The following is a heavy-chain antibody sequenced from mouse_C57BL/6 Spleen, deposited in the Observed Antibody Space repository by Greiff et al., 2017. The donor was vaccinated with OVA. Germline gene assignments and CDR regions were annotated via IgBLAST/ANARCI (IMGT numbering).Heavy chain of an antibody. CDR2: IWSGGST. CDR1: GFSLTSYG. CDR3: AKNKGYGDAMDY. V-gene: IGHV2-4*01. D-gene: IGHD2-14*01. Sequence: QVHVKQSGPGLVQPSQSLSITCTVSGFSLTSYGVHWVRQPPGKGLEWLGVIWSGGSTDYNAAFISRLSISKDNSKSQVFFKMNSLQADDTAIYYCAKNKGYGDAMDYWGQGTSVTVSS. J-gene: IGHJ4*01.